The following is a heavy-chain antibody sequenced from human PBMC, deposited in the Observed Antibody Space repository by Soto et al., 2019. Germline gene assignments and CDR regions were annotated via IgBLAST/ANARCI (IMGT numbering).Heavy chain of an antibody. CDR2: IYYSGST. V-gene: IGHV4-31*03. Sequence: SGTLSLTCTVSGGSISSGGYYWSWIRQHPGKGLEWIGYIYYSGSTYYDPSLKSRVTISVDTSKNQFSLKLSSVTAADTAVYYCARGTTIFGVVRHNWFDPWGQGTLVTVSS. J-gene: IGHJ5*02. CDR3: ARGTTIFGVVRHNWFDP. CDR1: GGSISSGGYY. D-gene: IGHD3-3*01.